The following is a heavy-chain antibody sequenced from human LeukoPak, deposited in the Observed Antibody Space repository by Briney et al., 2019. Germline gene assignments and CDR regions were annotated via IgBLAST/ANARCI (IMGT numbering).Heavy chain of an antibody. V-gene: IGHV4-39*01. Sequence: PSETLSLTCTVSGGSLSSSSYYWGWLRQPPGKGLVWIRSIYYSGSTYYNPSLKSRVTISVDTSKNQFSLKLSSVTAADTAVYYCARGHDYGGNSVGGYFDYWGQGTLVTVSS. CDR1: GGSLSSSSYY. D-gene: IGHD4-23*01. J-gene: IGHJ4*02. CDR3: ARGHDYGGNSVGGYFDY. CDR2: IYYSGST.